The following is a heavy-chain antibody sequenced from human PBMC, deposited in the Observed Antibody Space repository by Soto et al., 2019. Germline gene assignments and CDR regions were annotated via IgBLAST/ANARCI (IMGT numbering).Heavy chain of an antibody. CDR3: AADSPAWGAYAFDY. J-gene: IGHJ4*02. CDR1: CLNLKNPW. V-gene: IGHV3-15*07. Sequence: SMRLSYTASCLNLKNPWVHRVSKRQGKGLEWVGRIKSENDGGIIDYAAPVKGRFIISRDDSKNTVYLEMNSLNTEDTAVYYCAADSPAWGAYAFDYWGQGILVNGSS. CDR2: IKSENDGGII. D-gene: IGHD3-16*01.